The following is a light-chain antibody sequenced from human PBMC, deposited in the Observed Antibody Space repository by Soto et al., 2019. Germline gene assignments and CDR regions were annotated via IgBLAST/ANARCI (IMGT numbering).Light chain of an antibody. CDR3: CSHSTSIAWV. V-gene: IGLV2-14*01. J-gene: IGLJ3*02. CDR1: DNDVGGYDF. CDR2: QVT. Sequence: QSVLTQSASVSGSPGQSITISCTGTDNDVGGYDFVSWYQQHPGRAPKLLIHQVTIRLSGISSRFSGSKSGNTASLTITGLQPEDEAMYLCCSHSTSIAWVFGGGTQLTVL.